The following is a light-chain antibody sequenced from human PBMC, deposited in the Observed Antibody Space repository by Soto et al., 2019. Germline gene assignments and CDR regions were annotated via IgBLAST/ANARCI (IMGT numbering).Light chain of an antibody. CDR2: SAS. J-gene: IGKJ4*01. Sequence: DVQMTQSPSSLSASVGGRVTITCRASQGISSFLAWYQQIPGKVPKLLIYSASTLQSGVPSRFSGSGSGTDFTLTISSLQPEDVAIYYCQKYNSGPLTFGGGTKVDIK. V-gene: IGKV1-27*01. CDR3: QKYNSGPLT. CDR1: QGISSF.